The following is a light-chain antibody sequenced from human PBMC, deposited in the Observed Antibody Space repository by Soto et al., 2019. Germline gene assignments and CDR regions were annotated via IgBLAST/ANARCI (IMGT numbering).Light chain of an antibody. CDR3: QQYDNPPRT. V-gene: IGKV3-20*01. J-gene: IGKJ1*01. CDR2: GAS. CDR1: QSVSRSY. Sequence: ETVLTQSPGTLSLSPGERATLSCRASQSVSRSYLAWYQQKPGQAPRLLIYGASTRPTGIPDRFSGSGSGTDFPLTISRLEPEDFAVYFCQQYDNPPRTFGQGTKVEMK.